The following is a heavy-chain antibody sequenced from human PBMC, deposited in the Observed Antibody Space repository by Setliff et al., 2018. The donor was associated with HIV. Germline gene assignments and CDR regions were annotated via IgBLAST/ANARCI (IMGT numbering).Heavy chain of an antibody. J-gene: IGHJ1*01. CDR1: GRSISSSSYY. CDR2: IYYSGST. V-gene: IGHV4-39*07. D-gene: IGHD2-15*01. CDR3: ARARRAGSGPKYFQH. Sequence: PSETLSLTCTVSGRSISSSSYYWGWIRQPPGKGLEWTGSIYYSGSTYYNPSLKSRVTMSVDKSKNQFSLRLSSVTAADTAVYYCARARRAGSGPKYFQHWGQGTLVTVSS.